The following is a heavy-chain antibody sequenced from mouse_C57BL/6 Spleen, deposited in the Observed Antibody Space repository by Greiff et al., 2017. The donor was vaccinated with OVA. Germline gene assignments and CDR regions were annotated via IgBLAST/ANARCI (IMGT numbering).Heavy chain of an antibody. Sequence: VQLQQSGPELVKPGASVKISCKASGYAFSSSWMNWVKQRPGKGLEWIGRIYPGDGDTNYNGKFKGKATLTADKSSSTAYMQLSSLTSEDSAVYFCARGLLRPSVEVWGTGTTVTVSS. CDR1: GYAFSSSW. CDR3: ARGLLRPSVEV. D-gene: IGHD1-2*01. J-gene: IGHJ1*03. V-gene: IGHV1-82*01. CDR2: IYPGDGDT.